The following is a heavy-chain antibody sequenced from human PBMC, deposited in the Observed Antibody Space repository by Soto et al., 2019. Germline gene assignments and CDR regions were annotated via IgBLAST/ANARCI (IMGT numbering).Heavy chain of an antibody. CDR3: AKASGGYSGYDFDYYYGMDV. CDR2: ISGSGGST. D-gene: IGHD5-12*01. J-gene: IGHJ6*02. CDR1: GFTFSSYA. Sequence: GGSLRLSCAASGFTFSSYAMSWVRQAPGKGLEWVSAISGSGGSTYYADSVKGRFTISRDNSKNTLYLQMNSLRAEDTAVYYCAKASGGYSGYDFDYYYGMDVWGQGTTVTVSS. V-gene: IGHV3-23*01.